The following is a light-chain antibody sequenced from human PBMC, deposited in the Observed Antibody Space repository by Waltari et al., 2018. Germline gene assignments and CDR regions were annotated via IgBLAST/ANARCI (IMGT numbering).Light chain of an antibody. CDR1: QSLSSN. CDR2: GAS. CDR3: QQYNNWPFT. Sequence: EIVMTQSPATLSVSPGERATLSCRASQSLSSNLAWYQQKPGQAPRLLIYGASTRATGIPFRFSGSGSRAESTLTISSLQSEDFAVYYCQQYNNWPFTFGQGTKLEIK. V-gene: IGKV3-15*01. J-gene: IGKJ2*01.